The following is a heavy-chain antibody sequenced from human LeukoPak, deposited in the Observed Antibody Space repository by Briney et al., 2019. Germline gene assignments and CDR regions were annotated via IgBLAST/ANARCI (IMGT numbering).Heavy chain of an antibody. CDR1: GFTFSGSA. V-gene: IGHV3-30-3*01. D-gene: IGHD1-1*01. CDR2: ISYDGSNK. CDR3: ARAGISFFDY. J-gene: IGHJ4*02. Sequence: PGGSLRLSCAASGFTFSGSAMHWVRQAPGKGLEWVAVISYDGSNKYYADSVKGRFTISRDNSKNTLYLQMNSLRAEDTAVYYCARAGISFFDYWGQGTLVTVSS.